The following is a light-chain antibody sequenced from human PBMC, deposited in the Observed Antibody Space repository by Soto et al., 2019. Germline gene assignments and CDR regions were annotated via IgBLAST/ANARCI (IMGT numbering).Light chain of an antibody. J-gene: IGLJ2*01. CDR2: GNS. CDR1: SSNIGAGYD. Sequence: QSVLTQPPSVSGAPGQRVTISCTGSSSNIGAGYDVHWYQQLPGTAPKLLIYGNSNRPSGVPDRFSGSKSGTSASLAITGLQAEDEADYYCQSYDSSPSGRGGVFGGGTKLTVL. V-gene: IGLV1-40*01. CDR3: QSYDSSPSGRGGV.